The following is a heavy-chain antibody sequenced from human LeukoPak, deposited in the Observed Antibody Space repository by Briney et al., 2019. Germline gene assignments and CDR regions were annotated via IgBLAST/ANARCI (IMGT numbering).Heavy chain of an antibody. CDR2: FYHSGST. J-gene: IGHJ6*02. D-gene: IGHD3-10*01. CDR3: ASTRGDYYYGMDV. Sequence: SETLSLTCAVSGGSISSGGYSWTWIRQPPGKGLEWIGYFYHSGSTYYNPSLKSRVTISVDRSKNQFSLKLTSVTAADTAVYYCASTRGDYYYGMDVWGQGTLVTVSS. CDR1: GGSISSGGYS. V-gene: IGHV4-30-2*01.